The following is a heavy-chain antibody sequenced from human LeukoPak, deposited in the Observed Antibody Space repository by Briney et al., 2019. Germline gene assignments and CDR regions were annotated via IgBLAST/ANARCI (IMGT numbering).Heavy chain of an antibody. J-gene: IGHJ3*02. V-gene: IGHV3-30-3*01. CDR1: GFTFSSYA. CDR2: ISYDGSNK. Sequence: PGGSLRLSCAASGFTFSSYAMHWVRQAPGKGLEWVAVISYDGSNKYYADSVKGRFTISRDNSKNTLYLQMNSLRAEDTAVYYCARDSVGGFLWFGEFHDAFDIWGQGTLVTVSS. D-gene: IGHD3-10*01. CDR3: ARDSVGGFLWFGEFHDAFDI.